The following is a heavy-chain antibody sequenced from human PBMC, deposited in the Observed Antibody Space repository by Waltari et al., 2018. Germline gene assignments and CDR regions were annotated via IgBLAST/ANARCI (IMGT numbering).Heavy chain of an antibody. Sequence: QVQLVQSGAEVKKPGSSVKVSCKASGGTFSSHPITWVRQAPGQGLEWMGGIIPIFGTANYAQKFQGRVTITTDESTSTAYMELSSLRSEDTAVYYCARDKLEGFGELFPTRFDPWGQGTLVTVSS. CDR1: GGTFSSHP. V-gene: IGHV1-69*05. CDR2: IIPIFGTA. D-gene: IGHD3-10*01. CDR3: ARDKLEGFGELFPTRFDP. J-gene: IGHJ5*02.